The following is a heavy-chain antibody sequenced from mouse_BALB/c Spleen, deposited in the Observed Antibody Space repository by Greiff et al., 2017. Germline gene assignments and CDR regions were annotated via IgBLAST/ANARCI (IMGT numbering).Heavy chain of an antibody. CDR2: INPSTGYT. J-gene: IGHJ1*01. CDR1: GYTFTSYW. V-gene: IGHV1-7*01. Sequence: VQLQQSGAELAKPGASVKMSCKASGYTFTSYWMHWVKQRPGQGLEWIGYINPSTGYTEYNQKFKGKATLTADKSSSTAYMQLSSLTSEDSAVYFCARRDTTVVDWYFDVWGAGTTVTVSS. D-gene: IGHD1-1*01. CDR3: ARRDTTVVDWYFDV.